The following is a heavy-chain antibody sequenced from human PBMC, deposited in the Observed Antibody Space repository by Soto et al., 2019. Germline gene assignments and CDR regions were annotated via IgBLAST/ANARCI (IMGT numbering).Heavy chain of an antibody. D-gene: IGHD3-22*01. CDR3: ARDRDYYDSSGPGPHFDY. CDR1: GGSLMRYY. V-gene: IGHV4-59*01. J-gene: IGHJ4*02. CDR2: IYYSGST. Sequence: SDPLSLSWTYSGGSLMRYYWTLLRPPPGRGLEWIGYIYYSGSTNYNPSLKSRVTISVDTSKNQFSLKLSSVTAADTAVYYCARDRDYYDSSGPGPHFDYWGQGTRVNVSA.